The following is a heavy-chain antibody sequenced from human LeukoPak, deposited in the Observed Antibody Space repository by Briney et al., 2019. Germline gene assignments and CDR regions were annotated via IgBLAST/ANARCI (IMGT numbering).Heavy chain of an antibody. D-gene: IGHD6-13*01. J-gene: IGHJ6*02. Sequence: PGGSLRLSCAASGFSFSSYSMCWVRQAPGKGLEWLSYITSSSNSIYYADSVKGRFTISRDNAQNSLFLQMNSLRAEDTAVYYCARESLRPYSSSWYGVPYYYYYGMDVWGQGTTVTVSS. CDR3: ARESLRPYSSSWYGVPYYYYYGMDV. CDR2: ITSSSNSI. V-gene: IGHV3-48*01. CDR1: GFSFSSYS.